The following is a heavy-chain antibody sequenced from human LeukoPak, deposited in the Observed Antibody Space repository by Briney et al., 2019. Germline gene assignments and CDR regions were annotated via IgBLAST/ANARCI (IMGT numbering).Heavy chain of an antibody. CDR1: GGSISSGSYY. J-gene: IGHJ4*02. Sequence: SETLSLTCTVSGGSISSGSYYWSWIRQPAGKGLEWLGRIYTSGSTNYNPSLKSRVTISVDTSKNQFSLKLSSVTAADTAVYYCARYSGSLLAFDYWGQGTLVTVSS. CDR2: IYTSGST. D-gene: IGHD1-26*01. V-gene: IGHV4-61*02. CDR3: ARYSGSLLAFDY.